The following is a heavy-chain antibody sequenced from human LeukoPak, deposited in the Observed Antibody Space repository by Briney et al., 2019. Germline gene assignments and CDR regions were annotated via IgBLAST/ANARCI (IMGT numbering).Heavy chain of an antibody. CDR3: ARTGALDTMVRDYYYYMDV. CDR1: GYTFTSYG. D-gene: IGHD3-10*01. J-gene: IGHJ6*03. CDR2: ISAYNGNT. V-gene: IGHV1-18*01. Sequence: EASVKVSCKASGYTFTSYGISWVRQAPGQGLEWMGWISAYNGNTNYAQKLQGRVTMTTDTSTSTAYMELRSLRSDDTAVYYCARTGALDTMVRDYYYYMDVWGKGTTVTVSS.